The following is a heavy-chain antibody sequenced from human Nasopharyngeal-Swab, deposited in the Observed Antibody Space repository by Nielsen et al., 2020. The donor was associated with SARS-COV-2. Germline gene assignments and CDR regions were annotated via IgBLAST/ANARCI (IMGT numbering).Heavy chain of an antibody. CDR1: GGSISSYY. J-gene: IGHJ3*02. CDR3: ASPLIYYYDSSGYYGDDAFDI. D-gene: IGHD3-22*01. V-gene: IGHV3-11*01. CDR2: ISSSGSTI. Sequence: LSLTCTVSGGSISSYYMSWIRQAPGKGLEWVSYISSSGSTIYYADSVKGRFTISRDNAKNSLYLQMNSLRAEDTAVYYCASPLIYYYDSSGYYGDDAFDIWGQGTMVAVSS.